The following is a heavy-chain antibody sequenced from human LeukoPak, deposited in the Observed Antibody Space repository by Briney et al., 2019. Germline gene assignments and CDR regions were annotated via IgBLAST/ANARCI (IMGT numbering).Heavy chain of an antibody. CDR2: IWYDGNNK. CDR3: VRPIYNYDSSGDYSEYFQF. V-gene: IGHV3-33*01. CDR1: GFTFSNYG. D-gene: IGHD3-22*01. Sequence: GGSLRLSCAASGFTFSNYGMHWVRQAPGKGLEWVAVIWYDGNNKYYADSVKGRFTISRDNSKNTLYLQMNSLRAEDTAVCYCVRPIYNYDSSGDYSEYFQFWGQGTLVTVSS. J-gene: IGHJ1*01.